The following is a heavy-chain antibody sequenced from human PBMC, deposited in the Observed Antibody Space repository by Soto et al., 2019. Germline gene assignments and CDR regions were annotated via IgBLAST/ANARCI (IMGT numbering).Heavy chain of an antibody. CDR3: AKDLKGPVVPAAAPNDY. Sequence: GGSLRLSCAASGFTFSSYAMSWVRQAPGKGLEWVSGISGSGGSTYYADSVKGRFTISRDNSKNTLYLQMNSLRAEDTAVYYCAKDLKGPVVPAAAPNDYRAQRTLVTGSS. CDR2: ISGSGGST. D-gene: IGHD2-15*01. J-gene: IGHJ4*02. CDR1: GFTFSSYA. V-gene: IGHV3-23*01.